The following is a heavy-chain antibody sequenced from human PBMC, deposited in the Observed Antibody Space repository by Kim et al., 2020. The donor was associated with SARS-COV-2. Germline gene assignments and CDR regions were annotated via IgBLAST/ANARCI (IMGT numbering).Heavy chain of an antibody. CDR2: FYHSGNT. D-gene: IGHD4-17*01. V-gene: IGHV4-38-2*02. Sequence: SETLSLICTVSGYSISSGYYWGWIRQPPGKGLEWIGSFYHSGNTYYNPALKSRVTISVDTSKNQFSLKLSSVTAADMAVYYCARGPTVTFFDYWGQGTLATFSS. J-gene: IGHJ4*02. CDR3: ARGPTVTFFDY. CDR1: GYSISSGYY.